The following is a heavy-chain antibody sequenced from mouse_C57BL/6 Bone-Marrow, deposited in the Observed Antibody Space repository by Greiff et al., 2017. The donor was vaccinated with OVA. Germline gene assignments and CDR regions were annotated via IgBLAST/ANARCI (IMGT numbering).Heavy chain of an antibody. CDR1: GFTFSDYG. CDR2: ISSGSGTI. V-gene: IGHV5-17*01. Sequence: EVQVVESGGGLVKPGGSLKLSCAASGFTFSDYGMHWVRQAPEKGLEWVAYISSGSGTIYYADTVKGRFTISRDNAKNTLFLQMTSLRSEDTAMYYCARRSNYHFDYWGQGTTLTVSS. D-gene: IGHD2-5*01. CDR3: ARRSNYHFDY. J-gene: IGHJ2*01.